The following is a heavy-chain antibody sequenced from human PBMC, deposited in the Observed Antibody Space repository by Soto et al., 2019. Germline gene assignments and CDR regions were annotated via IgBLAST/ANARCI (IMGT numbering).Heavy chain of an antibody. CDR3: AANLSTVYFAY. J-gene: IGHJ4*02. V-gene: IGHV4-4*02. CDR1: GDSISNSNW. Sequence: QVQLQESGPGLVKPSGTLSLTCAVSGDSISNSNWWSWVRQPPGKGLEWIGEIYHSGSSNYNPSLKSRVAISVDKSKHQFSLKLTSMTAADTAVYYCAANLSTVYFAYWGQGTLVTVSS. CDR2: IYHSGSS. D-gene: IGHD4-17*01.